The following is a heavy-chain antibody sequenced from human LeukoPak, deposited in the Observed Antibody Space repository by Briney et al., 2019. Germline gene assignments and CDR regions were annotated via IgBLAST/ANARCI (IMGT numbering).Heavy chain of an antibody. Sequence: GGSLRLSYAASGFTFSIYAMHWVRQPPGKGLEWVAVISDDGSSKFYTDSVKGRFTVFRDNSKNTLYLQMNSLRAEDTAVYYCARNYDSSGNYFDSWGQGTLVTVSS. V-gene: IGHV3-30-3*01. D-gene: IGHD3-22*01. CDR1: GFTFSIYA. CDR2: ISDDGSSK. CDR3: ARNYDSSGNYFDS. J-gene: IGHJ4*02.